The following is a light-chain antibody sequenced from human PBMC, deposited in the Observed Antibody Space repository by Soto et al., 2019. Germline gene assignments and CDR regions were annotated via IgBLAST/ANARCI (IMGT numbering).Light chain of an antibody. Sequence: EIVLTQSPGTLSLSPGERATLSCRASQSVSSGYLAWYQQKPGQAPRLLIYGASTRATGIPDRFSGSGSGTEFTLTISRLEPEDFAVYYCQQYSSSPSLTFGQGTRLEIK. J-gene: IGKJ5*01. CDR2: GAS. CDR1: QSVSSGY. V-gene: IGKV3-20*01. CDR3: QQYSSSPSLT.